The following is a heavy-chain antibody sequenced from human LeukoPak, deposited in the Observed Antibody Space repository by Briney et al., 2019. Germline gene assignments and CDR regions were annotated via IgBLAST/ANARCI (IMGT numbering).Heavy chain of an antibody. Sequence: GGSLRLSCAASEFTFNRYWMSWVRQAPGKGLQWVANIKQDGSEAHYVDSVKGRFTVSRDNAKNSLSLQMNSLNVDDTGVYFCTRDALFGSGRTHLDFWSQGTLVSVSS. CDR2: IKQDGSEA. D-gene: IGHD3-10*01. CDR3: TRDALFGSGRTHLDF. CDR1: EFTFNRYW. V-gene: IGHV3-7*04. J-gene: IGHJ4*02.